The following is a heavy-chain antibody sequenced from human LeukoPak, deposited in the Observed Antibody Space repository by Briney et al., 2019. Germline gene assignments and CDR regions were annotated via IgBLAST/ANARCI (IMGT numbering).Heavy chain of an antibody. Sequence: SETLSLTRTVSGGSISSYYWSWIRQPPGKGLEWIGYIYYSGSTNYNPSLKSRVTISVDTSKNQFSLKLSSVTAADTAVYYCARVEDGKQPKGKGAFDIWGQGTMVTVSS. CDR1: GGSISSYY. V-gene: IGHV4-59*01. D-gene: IGHD5-24*01. CDR3: ARVEDGKQPKGKGAFDI. CDR2: IYYSGST. J-gene: IGHJ3*02.